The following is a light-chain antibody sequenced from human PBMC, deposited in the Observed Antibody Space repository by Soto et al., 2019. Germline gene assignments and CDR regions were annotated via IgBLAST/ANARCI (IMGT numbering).Light chain of an antibody. CDR2: QDS. CDR3: QAWDSSTVV. J-gene: IGLJ2*01. Sequence: SYELTQPPSVSVSPGQTASITCSGDKLRNKYARWYQQKPGQSPVLVIYQDSKRPSGIPERFSGSNSGNTATLTISGTQAMDEADYYCQAWDSSTVVFGGGTQLTVL. CDR1: KLRNKY. V-gene: IGLV3-1*01.